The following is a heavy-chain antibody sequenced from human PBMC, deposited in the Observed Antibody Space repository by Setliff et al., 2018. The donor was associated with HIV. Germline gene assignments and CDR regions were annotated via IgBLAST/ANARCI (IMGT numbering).Heavy chain of an antibody. CDR3: ARRGGYSYATDAFDI. CDR2: INPSGGSA. J-gene: IGHJ3*02. CDR1: VYTFTSYY. V-gene: IGHV1-46*01. D-gene: IGHD5-18*01. Sequence: ASVKVSCKASVYTFTSYYMHWVRQAPGQGLEWMGIINPSGGSASYAQKFQGRVTMTRDTSTSTVYMELSSLRSEDTAVYYCARRGGYSYATDAFDIWGQGTMVTVSS.